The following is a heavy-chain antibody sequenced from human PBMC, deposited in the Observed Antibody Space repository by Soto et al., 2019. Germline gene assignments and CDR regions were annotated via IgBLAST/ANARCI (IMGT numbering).Heavy chain of an antibody. CDR3: AHRLERLVYYYGSWRPTAPLDY. J-gene: IGHJ4*02. D-gene: IGHD3-10*01. CDR2: IYWDDDK. V-gene: IGHV2-5*02. Sequence: QITLKESGPTLVKPTQTLTLTCTFSGFSLSASGVGVGWIRQPPGKALEWLALIYWDDDKRYSPSLKSRLTITKDSSKNQVVLTMTSLDPVDTATYYCAHRLERLVYYYGSWRPTAPLDYWGQGTLVTVSS. CDR1: GFSLSASGVG.